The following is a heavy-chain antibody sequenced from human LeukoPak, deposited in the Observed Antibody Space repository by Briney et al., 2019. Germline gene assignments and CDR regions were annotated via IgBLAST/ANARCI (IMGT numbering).Heavy chain of an antibody. CDR1: GGSISSYY. CDR2: IYYSGST. V-gene: IGHV4-39*01. Sequence: SETLSLTCTVSGGSISSYYWGWIRQPPGKGLEWIGSIYYSGSTYYNPSLKSRVTISVDTSKNQFSLKLSSVTAADTAVYYCARQWETYYDFWSGYPNWFDPWGQGTLVTVSS. CDR3: ARQWETYYDFWSGYPNWFDP. D-gene: IGHD3-3*01. J-gene: IGHJ5*02.